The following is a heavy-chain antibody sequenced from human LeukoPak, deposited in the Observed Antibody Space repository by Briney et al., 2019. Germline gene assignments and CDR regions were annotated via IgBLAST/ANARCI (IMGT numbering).Heavy chain of an antibody. CDR3: ARAMPRTTVTTVDI. Sequence: GASVKVSCKASGYTFTNYDINWVRQATGQGLEWMGWMNPNSGNIGYAQKFQGRVTITRNTSISTAYMELSSLRSEDTAVYYCARAMPRTTVTTVDIWGQGTMVTVSS. CDR2: MNPNSGNI. V-gene: IGHV1-8*03. J-gene: IGHJ3*02. CDR1: GYTFTNYD. D-gene: IGHD4-17*01.